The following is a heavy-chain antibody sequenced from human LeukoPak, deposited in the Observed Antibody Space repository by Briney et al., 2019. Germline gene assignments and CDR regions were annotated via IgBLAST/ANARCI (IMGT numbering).Heavy chain of an antibody. D-gene: IGHD1-26*01. CDR3: ARTGGYSGGLDYFDR. V-gene: IGHV4-4*02. CDR2: IYHSGGT. J-gene: IGHJ4*02. Sequence: SETLSLTCAVSGASISSSYWWSWVRQPPGKGLEWIGEIYHSGGTSYNPSLKSRATISVDKSNNQSSLNLSSVTAADTAVYYCARTGGYSGGLDYFDRWGQGTLVTVSS. CDR1: GASISSSYW.